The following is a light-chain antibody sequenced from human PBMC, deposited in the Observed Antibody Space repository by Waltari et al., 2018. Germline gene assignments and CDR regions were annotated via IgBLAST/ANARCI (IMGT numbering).Light chain of an antibody. Sequence: IQLTQSPSSLSASVGDRVTITCRARQGINDFLAWYQQKPGKAPKLLIYAASTLQSGVPSRFSGSGSGTDFTLTISSLQPEDFATYYCQLLNSSQWTFGQGTKVEIK. V-gene: IGKV1-9*01. CDR1: QGINDF. CDR3: QLLNSSQWT. CDR2: AAS. J-gene: IGKJ1*01.